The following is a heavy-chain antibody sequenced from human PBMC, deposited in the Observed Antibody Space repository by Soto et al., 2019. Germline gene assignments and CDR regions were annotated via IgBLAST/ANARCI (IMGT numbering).Heavy chain of an antibody. D-gene: IGHD2-8*01. CDR3: ARGWEGGVYAIRYYGMDV. CDR1: GGSFSGYY. CDR2: INHSGST. J-gene: IGHJ6*02. Sequence: SETLSLTCAVYGGSFSGYYWSWIRQPPGKGLEWIGEINHSGSTNYNPSLKSRVTISVDTSKNQFSLKLSSVTAADTAVYYCARGWEGGVYAIRYYGMDVWGQGTTVTVSS. V-gene: IGHV4-34*01.